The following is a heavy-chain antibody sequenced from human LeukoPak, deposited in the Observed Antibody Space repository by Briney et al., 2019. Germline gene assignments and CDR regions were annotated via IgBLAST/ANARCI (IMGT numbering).Heavy chain of an antibody. CDR2: IIPIFGTA. Sequence: GASVKVSCKASGGTFSSYAISWVRQAPGQGLEWMGGIIPIFGTANYAQKFQGRVTITADKSTSTAYMELSSLRSEDTAVYYCASNGAITGATIYGFDPWGQGTLVTVSS. CDR1: GGTFSSYA. V-gene: IGHV1-69*06. J-gene: IGHJ5*02. CDR3: ASNGAITGATIYGFDP. D-gene: IGHD1-26*01.